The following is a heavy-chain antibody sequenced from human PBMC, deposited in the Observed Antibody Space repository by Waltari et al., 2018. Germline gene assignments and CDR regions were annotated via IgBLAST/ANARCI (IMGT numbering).Heavy chain of an antibody. Sequence: QVQLQQWGAGLLKLSDTLSLASAVYGGSFSGHYWPGIRQPSGKGLGWIGEINHGGSTNYTPSLKGRVTITVDTSKNTFSLKLSSVTAADTAVYYCARHIAAAGTGYFDYWGQGTLVTVSS. D-gene: IGHD6-13*01. CDR2: INHGGST. V-gene: IGHV4-34*01. CDR3: ARHIAAAGTGYFDY. CDR1: GGSFSGHY. J-gene: IGHJ4*02.